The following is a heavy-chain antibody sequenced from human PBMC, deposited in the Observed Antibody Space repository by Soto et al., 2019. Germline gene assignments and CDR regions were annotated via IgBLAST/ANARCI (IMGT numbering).Heavy chain of an antibody. J-gene: IGHJ6*02. V-gene: IGHV4-4*07. CDR1: GGSISSYY. CDR3: ARVSARVDFYYAMDV. CDR2: SYTSGST. Sequence: SETLSLTCPVSGGSISSYYWSWIRQPAGKGLEWIGRSYTSGSTNYNPSLKSRVTMSVDTSKNQFSLKLSSVTAADTAVGCCARVSARVDFYYAMDVWGQGTTVTVSS.